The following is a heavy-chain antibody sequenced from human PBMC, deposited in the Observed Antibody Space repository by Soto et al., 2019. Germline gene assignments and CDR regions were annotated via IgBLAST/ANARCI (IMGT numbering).Heavy chain of an antibody. CDR1: GFTFSSYG. CDR2: IWYDGSNK. J-gene: IGHJ6*02. CDR3: ASEYCSGGSCHYYGMDV. V-gene: IGHV3-33*01. D-gene: IGHD2-15*01. Sequence: QVQLVESGGGVVQPGRSLRLSCAASGFTFSSYGMHWVRQAPGKGPEWVAVIWYDGSNKYYADSVKGRFTISRDNPKNTLYLQMNSLRAEDTAVYYCASEYCSGGSCHYYGMDVWGQGTTVTVSS.